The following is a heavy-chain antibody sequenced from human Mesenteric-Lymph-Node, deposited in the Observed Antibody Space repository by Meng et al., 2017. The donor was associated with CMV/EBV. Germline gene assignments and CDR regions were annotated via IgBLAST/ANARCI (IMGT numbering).Heavy chain of an antibody. CDR2: IKQDGSEK. J-gene: IGHJ2*01. V-gene: IGHV3-7*01. CDR3: ARYDSSAYYYGWYFDL. Sequence: GGSLRLSCAAAGFTFSSYWMSWVRQAPGKGVEWVANIKQDGSEKYYVDSVKGRFTISRDNAKNSLYLQMNSLRAEDTAVYSCARYDSSAYYYGWYFDLWGRGTLVTVSS. CDR1: GFTFSSYW. D-gene: IGHD3-22*01.